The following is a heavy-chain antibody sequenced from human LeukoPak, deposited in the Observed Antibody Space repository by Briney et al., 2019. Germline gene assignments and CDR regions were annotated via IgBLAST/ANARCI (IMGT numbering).Heavy chain of an antibody. CDR2: FDPEDGET. Sequence: GASVKVSCKVSGYTLTELSMHWVRQAPGKGLEWMGGFDPEDGETIYAQKFQGRVTMTEDTSTDTAYMELSSLRSEDTAMYYCATARVNSVGNVWFDPWGQGTQVTVSS. CDR3: ATARVNSVGNVWFDP. V-gene: IGHV1-24*01. CDR1: GYTLTELS. D-gene: IGHD3-10*01. J-gene: IGHJ5*02.